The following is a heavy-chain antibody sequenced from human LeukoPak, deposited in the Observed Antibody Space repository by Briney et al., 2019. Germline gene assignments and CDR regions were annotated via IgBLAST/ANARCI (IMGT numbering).Heavy chain of an antibody. D-gene: IGHD3-10*01. Sequence: GGSLRLSCAASRFTFDNYAMHWVRQAPGKGLEWVSGISWNGGIIGYADSVKGRFTISRDNAKNSLYLQMNSLRAEDTALYYCAKADYGSGTYYNVRYFDSWGQGTLVTVSS. V-gene: IGHV3-9*01. CDR3: AKADYGSGTYYNVRYFDS. CDR1: RFTFDNYA. CDR2: ISWNGGII. J-gene: IGHJ4*02.